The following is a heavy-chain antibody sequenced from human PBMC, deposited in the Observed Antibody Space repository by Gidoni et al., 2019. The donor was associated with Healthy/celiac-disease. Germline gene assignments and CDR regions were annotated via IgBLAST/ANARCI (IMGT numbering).Heavy chain of an antibody. CDR3: ARVAITFGGVIVXFXY. D-gene: IGHD3-16*02. CDR2: IYHSGST. CDR1: GYSISSGYY. Sequence: QVQLQESGPGLVKPSETLSLTCAVSGYSISSGYYWGWIRQPPGKGLEWIGSIYHSGSTYYNPSLKSRVTISVDTSKNQFSLKLSSVTAADTAVYYCARVAITFGGVIVXFXYWGQGTLVTVSS. V-gene: IGHV4-38-2*01. J-gene: IGHJ4*02.